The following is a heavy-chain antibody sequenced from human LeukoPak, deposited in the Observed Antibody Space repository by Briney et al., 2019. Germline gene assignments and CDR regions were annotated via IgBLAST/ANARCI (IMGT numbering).Heavy chain of an antibody. J-gene: IGHJ6*04. CDR3: ARDGTPSYSTGWVYMDV. CDR2: ISGSGAVT. V-gene: IGHV3-48*03. D-gene: IGHD6-25*01. CDR1: GFTFSSYE. Sequence: GGSLRLSCAASGFTFSSYEMNWVRQAPGKGLEWISYISGSGAVTHYADSVEGRFTISRDNTKNSLYLQMNSLRGEDTAVYYCARDGTPSYSTGWVYMDVWGKGTTVTISS.